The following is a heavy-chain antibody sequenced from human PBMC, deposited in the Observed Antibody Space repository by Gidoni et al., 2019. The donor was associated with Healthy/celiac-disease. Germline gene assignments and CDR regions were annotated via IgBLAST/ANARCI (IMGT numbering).Heavy chain of an antibody. J-gene: IGHJ4*02. Sequence: QVQLVESGGGVVQPGRSLRLSCAASGFTFSSYGMHWVRQAPGKGLEWVAVISYDGSNKYYADSVKGRFTISRDNSKNTLYLQMNSLRAEDTAVYYCAKDLGRDGYNLGFDYWGQGTLVTVSS. CDR1: GFTFSSYG. V-gene: IGHV3-30*18. D-gene: IGHD5-12*01. CDR3: AKDLGRDGYNLGFDY. CDR2: ISYDGSNK.